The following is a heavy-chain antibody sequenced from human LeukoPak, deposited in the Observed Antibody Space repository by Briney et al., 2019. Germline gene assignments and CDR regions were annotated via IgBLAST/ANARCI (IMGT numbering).Heavy chain of an antibody. J-gene: IGHJ4*02. D-gene: IGHD3-10*01. CDR3: AKSRGDLFDY. V-gene: IGHV3-30*18. CDR2: ISYDGSNK. CDR1: GFTFSSYE. Sequence: GGSLRLSCAASGFTFSSYEMNWVRQAPGKGLEWVAVISYDGSNKYYADSVKGRFTISRDNSKNTLYRQMNSLRAEDTAVYYCAKSRGDLFDYWGQGTLVTVSS.